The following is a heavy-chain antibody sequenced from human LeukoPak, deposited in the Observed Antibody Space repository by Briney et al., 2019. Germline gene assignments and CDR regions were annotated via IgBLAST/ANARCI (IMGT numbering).Heavy chain of an antibody. Sequence: TGGSLRLSCAASGFTFSSYAMHWVRQAPGKGPEWEAVISYDGSNKYYADSVKGRFTISRDNAKNSLYLQMNSLRAEDTAVYYCARSITMVRGVKDDAFDIWGQGTMVTVSS. CDR3: ARSITMVRGVKDDAFDI. J-gene: IGHJ3*02. D-gene: IGHD3-10*01. CDR1: GFTFSSYA. CDR2: ISYDGSNK. V-gene: IGHV3-30*04.